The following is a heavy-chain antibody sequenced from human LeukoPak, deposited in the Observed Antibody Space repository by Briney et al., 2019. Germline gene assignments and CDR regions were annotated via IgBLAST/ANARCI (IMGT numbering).Heavy chain of an antibody. D-gene: IGHD3-9*01. CDR1: GFTFSSYS. CDR2: ISSSSSYI. J-gene: IGHJ5*02. CDR3: ARDLNPRYSDWTSSAWFDP. Sequence: PGGSLRLSCAASGFTFSSYSMNWVRQAPGKGLEWVSSISSSSSYIYYADSVKGRFTISRDNAKNSLYLQMNRLRAEDTAVYYCARDLNPRYSDWTSSAWFDPWGQGTLVTVSS. V-gene: IGHV3-21*01.